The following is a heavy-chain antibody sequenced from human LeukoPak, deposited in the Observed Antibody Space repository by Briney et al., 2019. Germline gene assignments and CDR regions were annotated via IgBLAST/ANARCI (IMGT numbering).Heavy chain of an antibody. Sequence: SETLSLTCTVSGGSISSYYWSWIRQPPGKGLEWIGYIYYSGSTNYNPSLKSRVTISVDTSKNQFSLKLSSVTAADTAVYYCARASTRRYSSGWYYFDYWGQGTLVTVSS. CDR1: GGSISSYY. CDR2: IYYSGST. CDR3: ARASTRRYSSGWYYFDY. V-gene: IGHV4-59*01. D-gene: IGHD6-19*01. J-gene: IGHJ4*02.